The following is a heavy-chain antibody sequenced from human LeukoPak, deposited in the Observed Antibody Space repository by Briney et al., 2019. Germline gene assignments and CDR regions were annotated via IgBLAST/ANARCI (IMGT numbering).Heavy chain of an antibody. CDR2: IYHSGST. CDR3: ARHGRTGYYGRNYFDY. V-gene: IGHV4-4*02. CDR1: GGSISSSNW. J-gene: IGHJ4*02. Sequence: SETLSLTCAVSGGSISSSNWWSWVRQPPGKGLEWIGEIYHSGSTNYNPSLKSRVTISVDKSKNQFSLKLSSVTAADTAVYYCARHGRTGYYGRNYFDYWGQGTLVTVSS. D-gene: IGHD1-26*01.